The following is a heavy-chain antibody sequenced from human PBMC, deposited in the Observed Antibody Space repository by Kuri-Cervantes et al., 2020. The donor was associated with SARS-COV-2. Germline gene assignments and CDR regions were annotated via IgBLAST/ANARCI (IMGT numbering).Heavy chain of an antibody. D-gene: IGHD3-16*01. J-gene: IGHJ6*02. CDR1: GGTFSSYA. CDR3: ATCCSSTHERQNYVMSDYYGMDV. CDR2: IIPIFGTA. V-gene: IGHV1-69*13. Sequence: SVKVSCKASGGTFSSYAISWVRQAPGQGLEWMGGIIPIFGTANYAQKFQGRVTITADESTSTAYMELSSLRSEDTAVYYCATCCSSTHERQNYVMSDYYGMDVWGQGTTVTVSS.